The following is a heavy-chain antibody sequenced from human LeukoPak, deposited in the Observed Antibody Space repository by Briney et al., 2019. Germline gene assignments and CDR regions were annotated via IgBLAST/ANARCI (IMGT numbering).Heavy chain of an antibody. D-gene: IGHD6-19*01. CDR3: ARARGSGWYSDGRSPPYYMDV. J-gene: IGHJ6*03. Sequence: SETLSLTCAVYGGSFSGYYWSWIRQPPGKGLEWIGEINHSGSTNYNPSLKSRVTISVDTSKNQFSLKLSSVTAADTAVYYCARARGSGWYSDGRSPPYYMDVWGKGTTVTVSS. V-gene: IGHV4-34*01. CDR2: INHSGST. CDR1: GGSFSGYY.